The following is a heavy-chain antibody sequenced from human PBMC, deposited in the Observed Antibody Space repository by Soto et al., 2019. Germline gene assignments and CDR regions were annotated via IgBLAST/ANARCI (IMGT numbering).Heavy chain of an antibody. J-gene: IGHJ5*02. CDR1: GFPFNSYW. D-gene: IGHD6-13*01. CDR2: MNRYGRTT. Sequence: GSLRRSCAAAGFPFNSYWLPWVRQAPGKGLVWVSRMNRYGRTTSYADSGKGRFTISRDNAKNPLYRQMNSLRAEDTDVYYCVRDGNSGFDPWGQGTLVTVTS. V-gene: IGHV3-74*01. CDR3: VRDGNSGFDP.